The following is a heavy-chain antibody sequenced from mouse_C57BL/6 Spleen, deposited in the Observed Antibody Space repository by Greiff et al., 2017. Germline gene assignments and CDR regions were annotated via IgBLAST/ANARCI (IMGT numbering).Heavy chain of an antibody. J-gene: IGHJ4*01. Sequence: QVQLQQPGAELVMPGASVKLSCKASGYTFTSYWMHWVKQRPGQGLEWIGEIDPSDSYTNYNQKFKGKSTLTVDTSSSTAYMQLSSLTSENSAVYYCARSGRHYYAMDYWGQGTSVTVSS. D-gene: IGHD1-1*01. CDR2: IDPSDSYT. CDR1: GYTFTSYW. CDR3: ARSGRHYYAMDY. V-gene: IGHV1-69*01.